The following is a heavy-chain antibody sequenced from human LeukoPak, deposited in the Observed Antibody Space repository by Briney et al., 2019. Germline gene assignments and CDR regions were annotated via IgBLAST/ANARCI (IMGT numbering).Heavy chain of an antibody. CDR2: ISYDGSNK. D-gene: IGHD3-22*01. CDR3: AKDGNYYDSSGYYPDAFDI. CDR1: GFTFSSYG. Sequence: GRSLRLSCAASGFTFSSYGMRWVRQAPGKGLEWVAVISYDGSNKYYADSVKGRFTISRDNSKNTLYLQMNSLRAEDTAVYYCAKDGNYYDSSGYYPDAFDIWGQGTMVTVSS. V-gene: IGHV3-30*18. J-gene: IGHJ3*02.